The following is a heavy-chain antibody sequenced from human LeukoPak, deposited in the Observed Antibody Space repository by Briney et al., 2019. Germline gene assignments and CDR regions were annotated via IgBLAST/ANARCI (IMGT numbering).Heavy chain of an antibody. CDR2: INPNSGGT. CDR3: AREPSRSYSYFDY. CDR1: GYTFTGYY. D-gene: IGHD1-26*01. J-gene: IGHJ4*02. Sequence: ASVKVSCKASGYTFTGYYVHWVRQAPGQGLEWMGWINPNSGGTNYAQKFQGRVTMTRDTSISTAYMELSRLRSDDTAVYYCAREPSRSYSYFDYWGQGTLATVSS. V-gene: IGHV1-2*02.